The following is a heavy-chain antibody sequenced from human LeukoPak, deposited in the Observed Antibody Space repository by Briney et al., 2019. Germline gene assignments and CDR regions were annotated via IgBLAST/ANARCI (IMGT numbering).Heavy chain of an antibody. J-gene: IGHJ4*02. V-gene: IGHV3-73*01. CDR3: IHYGSGSYSTDY. D-gene: IGHD3-10*01. CDR2: IRTKGNRYAT. CDR1: GLTFSGAD. Sequence: GGSLRLSCAASGLTFSGADMHWVRQASGKGLEWVGRIRTKGNRYATAYAASVKGRFTISRDDSKYTAYLQMNSLKTEDTAVYYCIHYGSGSYSTDYWGQGTLVTVSS.